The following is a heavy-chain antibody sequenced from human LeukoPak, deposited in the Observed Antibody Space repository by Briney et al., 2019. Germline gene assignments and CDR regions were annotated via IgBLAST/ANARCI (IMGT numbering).Heavy chain of an antibody. J-gene: IGHJ4*02. D-gene: IGHD3-10*01. CDR2: IKQDGSEK. V-gene: IGHV3-7*01. Sequence: GGSLRLSCAASGFTFSSYWMSWVRQAPGKGLEWVANIKQDGSEKYYVDSVKGRFTISRDNAKNSLYLQMNSLIAEDTAVYYCARGSITMVRDTPFDYWGQGTLVTVSS. CDR3: ARGSITMVRDTPFDY. CDR1: GFTFSSYW.